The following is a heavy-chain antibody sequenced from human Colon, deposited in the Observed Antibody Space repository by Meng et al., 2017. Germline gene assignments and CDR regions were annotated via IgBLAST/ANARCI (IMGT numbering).Heavy chain of an antibody. CDR2: IFHAGNT. CDR3: ARDFHSTMTVFDS. D-gene: IGHD3-22*01. Sequence: VALQESGPGLVKPSGTLSLTCAVSGGSITNDNWWSWVRQPPGKGLEWIGEIFHAGNTNYNPSLKSRVTMSLDKSKNQFSLTLTSVTAADTAVYYCARDFHSTMTVFDSWGQGTLVTVSS. V-gene: IGHV4-4*02. CDR1: GGSITNDNW. J-gene: IGHJ4*02.